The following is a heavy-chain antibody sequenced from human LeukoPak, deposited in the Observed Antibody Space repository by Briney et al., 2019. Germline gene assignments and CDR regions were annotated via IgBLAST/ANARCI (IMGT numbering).Heavy chain of an antibody. V-gene: IGHV3-53*01. J-gene: IGHJ6*03. CDR3: ARQSYLSIAAEIYYYYYYMDV. D-gene: IGHD6-13*01. CDR1: GFTVSSNY. Sequence: GGSLRLSCAASGFTVSSNYMSWVRQAPGKGLEWVSVIYSGGSTYYADSVKGRFTISRDNSKNTLYLQMNSLRAEATAVYYCARQSYLSIAAEIYYYYYYMDVWGKGTTVTVSS. CDR2: IYSGGST.